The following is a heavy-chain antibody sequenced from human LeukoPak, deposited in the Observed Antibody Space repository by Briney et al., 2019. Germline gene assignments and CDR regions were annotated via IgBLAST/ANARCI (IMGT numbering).Heavy chain of an antibody. CDR3: ATDVGAD. J-gene: IGHJ4*02. CDR2: IKEDGSEK. Sequence: AGSLRLSCAASGFTFSSSWMTWVRQTPGKGLEGVANIKEDGSEKYYVDSVKGRFTISRDNAKNSLYLQMNSLRAEDTALYYCATDVGADWGQGTLVTVSS. CDR1: GFTFSSSW. V-gene: IGHV3-7*01.